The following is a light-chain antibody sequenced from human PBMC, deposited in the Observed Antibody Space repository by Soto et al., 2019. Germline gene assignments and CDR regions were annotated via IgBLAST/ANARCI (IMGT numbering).Light chain of an antibody. CDR2: EVT. CDR1: SGDIGSYNR. V-gene: IGLV2-14*01. Sequence: SSLTQPASVSGSPGQPITISCNGTSGDIGSYNRVSWYQQHPVKAPKLIIYEVTYRPSGVSNRFSGSKSGNTASLTISGPPAEDEAEYYVTSYANMNARVCGLGTATQVT. CDR3: TSYANMNARVCG. J-gene: IGLJ1*01.